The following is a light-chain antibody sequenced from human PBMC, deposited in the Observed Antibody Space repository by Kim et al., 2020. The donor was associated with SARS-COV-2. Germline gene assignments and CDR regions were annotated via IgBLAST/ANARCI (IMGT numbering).Light chain of an antibody. CDR1: SLRSYY. CDR2: GKN. V-gene: IGLV3-19*01. J-gene: IGLJ2*01. CDR3: NSRDSSGNHPREV. Sequence: SSELTQDPAVSVALGQTVRITCQGDSLRSYYASWYQQKPGQAPVLVIYGKNNRPSGIPDRFSGSSSGNTASLTITGAQAEDEADYYCNSRDSSGNHPREVFGGGTQLTVL.